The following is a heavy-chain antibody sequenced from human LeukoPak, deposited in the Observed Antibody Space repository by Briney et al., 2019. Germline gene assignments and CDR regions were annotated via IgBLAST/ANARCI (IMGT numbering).Heavy chain of an antibody. D-gene: IGHD3-22*01. J-gene: IGHJ4*02. CDR1: GYILTNNW. CDR3: ARHYCNSGGSATYFDY. CDR2: IDTSDSYT. Sequence: AESPHIPCQGSGYILTNNWISWVRQMPGKGLEWMGRIDTSDSYTNYRPSFQGHVTISADKSISTAYLQWSSLKASDAAMYYCARHYCNSGGSATYFDYWDQGT. V-gene: IGHV5-10-1*01.